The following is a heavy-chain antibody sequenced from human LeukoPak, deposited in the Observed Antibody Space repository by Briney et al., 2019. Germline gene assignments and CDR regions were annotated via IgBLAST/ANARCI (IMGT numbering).Heavy chain of an antibody. CDR2: ISSSSSYI. CDR3: ARDGLGYCSSTSCYTFDY. Sequence: PGGSLRFSCAASGFTFSSYSKNWVRQAPGKGLEWVSSISSSSSYIYYADSVKGRFTISRDNAKNSLYLQMNSLRAEDTAVYYCARDGLGYCSSTSCYTFDYWGQGTLVTVSS. J-gene: IGHJ4*02. V-gene: IGHV3-21*01. CDR1: GFTFSSYS. D-gene: IGHD2-2*02.